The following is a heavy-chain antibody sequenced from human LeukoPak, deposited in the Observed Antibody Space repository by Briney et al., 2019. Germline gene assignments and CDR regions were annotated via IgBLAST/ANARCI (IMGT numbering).Heavy chain of an antibody. J-gene: IGHJ3*02. V-gene: IGHV3-66*02. CDR1: AFTVSSNY. CDR2: IYSGGST. CDR3: ASCNGGNAYAFDI. Sequence: GGSLRLSCAASAFTVSSNYMSWVRQAPGKGLEWVSVIYSGGSTYCADSVKGRFTISRDNSKNTLYLQMNNLRAEDTAVYYCASCNGGNAYAFDIWGQGTMVTVSS. D-gene: IGHD4-23*01.